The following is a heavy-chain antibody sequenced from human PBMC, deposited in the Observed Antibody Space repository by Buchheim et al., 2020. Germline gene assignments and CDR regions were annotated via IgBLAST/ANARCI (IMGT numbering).Heavy chain of an antibody. Sequence: QVQLQQWGAGLLKPSETLSLTCAVYGGSFSGYYWSWIRQPPGKGLEWIGEINHSGSTNYNPSLKSRVTISVDTSKNQFSLKLSSVTAADTAVYYCAKQWRFVARNNWFDPWGQGTL. V-gene: IGHV4-34*01. CDR2: INHSGST. D-gene: IGHD6-19*01. J-gene: IGHJ5*02. CDR3: AKQWRFVARNNWFDP. CDR1: GGSFSGYY.